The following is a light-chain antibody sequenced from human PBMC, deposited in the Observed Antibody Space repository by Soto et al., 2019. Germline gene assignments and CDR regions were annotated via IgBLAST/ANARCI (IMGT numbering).Light chain of an antibody. CDR2: AAS. CDR1: QGISTY. CDR3: QQLNGFPIS. J-gene: IGKJ5*01. Sequence: IQLTQSPSSLSASVGDRVPITCRASQGISTYLAWYQQKPGKAPKLLIYAASTLQSGVPSRFSGSGSGTDCTLTIITLHPEDSAPYYCQQLNGFPISFGQGTRLE. V-gene: IGKV1-9*01.